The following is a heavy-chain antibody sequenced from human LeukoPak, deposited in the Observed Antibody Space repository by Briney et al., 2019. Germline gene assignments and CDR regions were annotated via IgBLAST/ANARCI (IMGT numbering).Heavy chain of an antibody. D-gene: IGHD3-9*01. J-gene: IGHJ6*02. CDR2: IYYSGST. CDR1: GGSISSGGYY. Sequence: SETLSLTCTVSGGSISSGGYYWSWIRQHPGKGLEWIGYIYYSGSTNYNPSLKSRVTISVDTSKNQFSLKLSSVTAADTAVYYCARILTGYGSSYYYYGMDVWGQGTTVTVSS. CDR3: ARILTGYGSSYYYYGMDV. V-gene: IGHV4-61*08.